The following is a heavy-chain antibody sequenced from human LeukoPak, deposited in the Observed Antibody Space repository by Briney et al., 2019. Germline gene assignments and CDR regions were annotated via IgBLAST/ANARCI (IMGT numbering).Heavy chain of an antibody. CDR1: GFTFSSYG. J-gene: IGHJ6*03. CDR2: IRYDGSNK. Sequence: PGGSLRLSCAASGFTFSSYGMHWVRQAPGKGLEWVAFIRYDGSNKYYADSVKGRFTISRDNSKNTLYLQMNSLRAEDTAVYYCAKDAYYDILTGYYLPYYYYYMDVWGKGTTVTISS. D-gene: IGHD3-9*01. V-gene: IGHV3-30*02. CDR3: AKDAYYDILTGYYLPYYYYYMDV.